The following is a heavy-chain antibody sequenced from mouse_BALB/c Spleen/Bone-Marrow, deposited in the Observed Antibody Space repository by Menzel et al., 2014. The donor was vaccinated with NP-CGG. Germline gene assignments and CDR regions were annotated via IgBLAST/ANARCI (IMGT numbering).Heavy chain of an antibody. V-gene: IGHV1S56*01. CDR1: GYTFTAYY. Sequence: QVQLKESGPELVKPGASVRISCKASGYTFTAYYIHWVKQRPGQGLEWIGWIYPGNLNTKYNEKFKGKATLTADKSSSTAYMQLSSPTSEDSAVYFCTRDAMDYWGQGTSVTVSS. J-gene: IGHJ4*01. CDR2: IYPGNLNT. CDR3: TRDAMDY.